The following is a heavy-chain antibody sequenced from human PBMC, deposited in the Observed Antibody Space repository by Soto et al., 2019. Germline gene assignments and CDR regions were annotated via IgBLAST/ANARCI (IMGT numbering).Heavy chain of an antibody. CDR3: AKRTSGTTWGESDY. V-gene: IGHV1-18*04. J-gene: IGHJ4*02. CDR1: GYIFSDYG. CDR2: ISGYSGNA. D-gene: IGHD4-17*01. Sequence: QVQVMQSGAEVKKPGDSVKVSCKTSGYIFSDYGINWVRQAPGQGLEWMGWISGYSGNANLAQKFQGRVTMTTDKSTRTAYMELRRLRSDGTAGYYCAKRTSGTTWGESDYWGQGTLVTVSS.